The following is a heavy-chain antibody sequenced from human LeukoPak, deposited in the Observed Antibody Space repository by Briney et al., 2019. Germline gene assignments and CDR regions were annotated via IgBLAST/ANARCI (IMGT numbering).Heavy chain of an antibody. J-gene: IGHJ4*02. CDR2: INPNSGGT. Sequence: GASVTVSFTASGYTFTGYYMYWVRQAPAQGIEGLGWINPNSGGTNYAQKFQGRVTMTRDTSISTAYMELSRLRSDDTAVYYCAREDYYDSSGYSDYWGQGTLVTVSS. CDR1: GYTFTGYY. CDR3: AREDYYDSSGYSDY. V-gene: IGHV1-2*02. D-gene: IGHD3-22*01.